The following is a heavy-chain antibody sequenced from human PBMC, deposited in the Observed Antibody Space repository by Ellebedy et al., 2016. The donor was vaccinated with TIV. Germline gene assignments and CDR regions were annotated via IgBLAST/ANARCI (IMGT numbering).Heavy chain of an antibody. CDR2: IHYSGST. CDR1: GDSIGSSY. V-gene: IGHV4-59*08. CDR3: ARHVQMEWLLSPVYGMDV. D-gene: IGHD3-3*01. J-gene: IGHJ6*02. Sequence: MPSETLSLTCSVSGDSIGSSYWNWIRQAPGKGLEWIGHIHYSGSTNYNPSLKSRVTISVDTSKNQFSLKLSSVTAADTAVYYCARHVQMEWLLSPVYGMDVWGQGTTVTVSS.